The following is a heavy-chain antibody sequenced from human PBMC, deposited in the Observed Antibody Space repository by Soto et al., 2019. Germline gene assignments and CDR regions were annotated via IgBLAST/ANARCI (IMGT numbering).Heavy chain of an antibody. CDR1: GFTFSGYA. Sequence: PGGSLRLSCAASGFTFSGYAMSWVRQAPGKGLEWVSAISGSGGSTYYADSVNGRFTISRDNSKNTLYLQMNSLRAEDTAEYYCATDGVAGGLWFLYYFDYWGQGTLVTVSS. CDR3: ATDGVAGGLWFLYYFDY. CDR2: ISGSGGST. J-gene: IGHJ4*02. D-gene: IGHD6-19*01. V-gene: IGHV3-23*01.